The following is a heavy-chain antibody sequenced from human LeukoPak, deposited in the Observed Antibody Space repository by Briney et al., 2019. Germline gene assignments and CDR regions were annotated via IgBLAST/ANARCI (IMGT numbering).Heavy chain of an antibody. D-gene: IGHD1-26*01. Sequence: GGSLRLSCAATGFTFKDYGMHWIRQPPGKGLEWVSSINWNGGGTDYADSVKGRFTISRDNAKNSLYLQLSSLRPEDTALYYCAKHMRATNTYSFFGLDVWGQGTTVTVSS. V-gene: IGHV3-9*01. J-gene: IGHJ6*02. CDR3: AKHMRATNTYSFFGLDV. CDR2: INWNGGGT. CDR1: GFTFKDYG.